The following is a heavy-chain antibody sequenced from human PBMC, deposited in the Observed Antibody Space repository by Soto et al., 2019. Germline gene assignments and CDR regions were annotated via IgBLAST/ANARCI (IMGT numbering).Heavy chain of an antibody. CDR2: ISAYNGNT. CDR3: ARGYYDFWSGYYEAWFDP. V-gene: IGHV1-18*01. D-gene: IGHD3-3*01. J-gene: IGHJ5*02. CDR1: GVSLTSHC. Sequence: GAPVDPCWTECGVSLTSHCSCWGRQDPGKRLEWMGWISAYNGNTNYAQKLQGRVTMTTDTSTSTAYMELRSLRSDDTAVYYCARGYYDFWSGYYEAWFDPWGQGTLVTVSS.